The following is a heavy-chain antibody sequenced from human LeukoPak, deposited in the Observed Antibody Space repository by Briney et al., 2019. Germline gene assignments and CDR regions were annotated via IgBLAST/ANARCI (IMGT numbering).Heavy chain of an antibody. CDR3: ARGLITIFGVVTSGPDY. V-gene: IGHV1-18*01. CDR2: ISAYNGNT. CDR1: GYTFTSYG. Sequence: GASVKDSCKASGYTFTSYGISWVRQARGQGREWMGWISAYNGNTNYAQKLQGRVTVTTDTSTSTAYMELRSLRSDDTAVYYCARGLITIFGVVTSGPDYWGQGTLVTVSS. D-gene: IGHD3-3*01. J-gene: IGHJ4*02.